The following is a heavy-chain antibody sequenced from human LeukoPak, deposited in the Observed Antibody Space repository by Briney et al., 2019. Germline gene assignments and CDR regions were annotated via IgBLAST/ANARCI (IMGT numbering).Heavy chain of an antibody. J-gene: IGHJ4*02. CDR3: ARHSGASPHYFDY. Sequence: PSETLSLTCTASGGSISNYYWSWIRQPPGKGLEWIGFIYYSGTTHYNPSLKSRVTMSVATSNNQFSLRLSSVTAADTAIYYCARHSGASPHYFDYWGQGALVTVSS. D-gene: IGHD1-26*01. CDR1: GGSISNYY. CDR2: IYYSGTT. V-gene: IGHV4-59*08.